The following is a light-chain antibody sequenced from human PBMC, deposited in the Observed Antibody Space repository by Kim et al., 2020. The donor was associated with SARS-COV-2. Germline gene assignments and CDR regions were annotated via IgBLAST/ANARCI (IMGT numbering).Light chain of an antibody. Sequence: ASVGDRASITCRASQSISNWLAWYQQRPGKAPKFLIYKASTLESGVPSRFSGSGSGTEFTLTISSLQPDDFATYYCQHYNGYPISFGGGTKVDIK. V-gene: IGKV1-5*03. J-gene: IGKJ4*01. CDR3: QHYNGYPIS. CDR1: QSISNW. CDR2: KAS.